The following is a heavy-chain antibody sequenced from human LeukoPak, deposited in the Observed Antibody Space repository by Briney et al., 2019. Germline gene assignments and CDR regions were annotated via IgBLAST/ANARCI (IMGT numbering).Heavy chain of an antibody. D-gene: IGHD2-2*01. CDR1: GGSSSGYY. J-gene: IGHJ6*04. CDR3: ARVYCSSTSCPYYYYGMDV. V-gene: IGHV4-34*01. CDR2: INHSGST. Sequence: SETLSLTCAAYGGSSSGYYWSWIRQPPGKGLEWIGEINHSGSTNYNPSLKSRVTISVDTSKNQFSLKLSSVTAADTAVYYCARVYCSSTSCPYYYYGMDVWGKGTTVTVSS.